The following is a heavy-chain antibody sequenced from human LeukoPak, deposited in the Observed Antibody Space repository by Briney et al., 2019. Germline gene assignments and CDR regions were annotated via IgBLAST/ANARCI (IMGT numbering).Heavy chain of an antibody. CDR3: AKDLLY. Sequence: GGSLRLSCAASGFTFSSYAMHWVRQAPGKGLEWVSGISWNSGSIGYADSVKGRFTISRDNAKNSLYLQMNSLRAEDTALYYCAKDLLYWGQGTLVTVSS. D-gene: IGHD2/OR15-2a*01. CDR2: ISWNSGSI. J-gene: IGHJ4*02. CDR1: GFTFSSYA. V-gene: IGHV3-9*01.